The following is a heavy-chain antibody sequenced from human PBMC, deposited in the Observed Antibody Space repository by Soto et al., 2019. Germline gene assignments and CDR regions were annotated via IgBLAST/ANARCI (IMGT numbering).Heavy chain of an antibody. J-gene: IGHJ4*02. D-gene: IGHD2-15*01. Sequence: SETLSLTCTVSGGSMSSYYWTWLRQSPGRRLEWIGYISYSGSTYYNPSLKSRVTISADTSKNQFSLRMNSMIAADTAVYYCARADPDASVGYWGQGTLVTVSS. CDR2: ISYSGST. V-gene: IGHV4-59*01. CDR1: GGSMSSYY. CDR3: ARADPDASVGY.